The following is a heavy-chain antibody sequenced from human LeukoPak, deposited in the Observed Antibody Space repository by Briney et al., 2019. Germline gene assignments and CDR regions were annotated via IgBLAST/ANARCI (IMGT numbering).Heavy chain of an antibody. CDR2: ISYDGSNK. Sequence: GRSLRLSCAASGFTFSSYGMHWVRQAPGKGLEWVAVISYDGSNKYYADSVKGRFTISRDNSKNTLYLQMNSLRAEDTAVYYCAKDVDTAMSRTGYFDYWGQGTLVTVSS. CDR3: AKDVDTAMSRTGYFDY. CDR1: GFTFSSYG. D-gene: IGHD5-18*01. V-gene: IGHV3-30*18. J-gene: IGHJ4*02.